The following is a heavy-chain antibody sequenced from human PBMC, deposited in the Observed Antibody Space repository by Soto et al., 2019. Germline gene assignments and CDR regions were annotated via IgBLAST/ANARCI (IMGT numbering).Heavy chain of an antibody. CDR1: GFTFSSYW. D-gene: IGHD6-6*01. Sequence: GGSLRLSCAASGFTFSSYWMSWVRQAPGKGLEWVANIKQDGSEKYYVDSVKGRFTISRDNAKNSLYLQMNSLRAEDTAVYYCARDGSSHYYYYYGMDVWGQGTTVTVSS. CDR3: ARDGSSHYYYYYGMDV. V-gene: IGHV3-7*03. J-gene: IGHJ6*02. CDR2: IKQDGSEK.